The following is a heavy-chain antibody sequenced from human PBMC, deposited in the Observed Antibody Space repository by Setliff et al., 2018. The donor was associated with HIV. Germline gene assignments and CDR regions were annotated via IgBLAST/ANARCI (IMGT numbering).Heavy chain of an antibody. Sequence: GGSLRFSCTASGFTFSSYGMHWVRQAPGKGLEWVAVIWYNGSNKNYADSVKGRFTISRDNSKNTLYLQMNSLRVEDTAVYYCAKEDQRVTSVDYWGQGTPVTVSS. CDR1: GFTFSSYG. J-gene: IGHJ4*02. D-gene: IGHD2-2*01. CDR2: IWYNGSNK. CDR3: AKEDQRVTSVDY. V-gene: IGHV3-33*06.